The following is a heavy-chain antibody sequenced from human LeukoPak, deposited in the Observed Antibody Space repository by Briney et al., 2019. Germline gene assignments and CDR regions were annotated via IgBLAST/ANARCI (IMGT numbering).Heavy chain of an antibody. D-gene: IGHD3-3*01. Sequence: GGSLRLSCAASGFTFSSYGMSWVRQAPGKGLEWVSAISGSGGSTYYADSVKGRFTISRDNSKNTLYLQMNSLRAEDTAVYYCAKDMAYYDAPAGGAFDIWGQGTMVTVSS. CDR2: ISGSGGST. V-gene: IGHV3-23*01. CDR3: AKDMAYYDAPAGGAFDI. CDR1: GFTFSSYG. J-gene: IGHJ3*02.